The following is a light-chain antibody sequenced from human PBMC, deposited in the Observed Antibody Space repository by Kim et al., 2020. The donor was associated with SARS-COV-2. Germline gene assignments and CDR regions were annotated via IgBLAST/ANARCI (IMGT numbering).Light chain of an antibody. CDR2: EVN. J-gene: IGLJ2*01. Sequence: QSALTQPPSASGSPGQSVTISCTGTSSDVGGYNYVSWYQQHPGKAPKLMIYEVNKRPSGVPDRFSGSKSGNTASLTVSGLQAEDEAVYYCSSYAGNNNLLFGGGTQLTVL. V-gene: IGLV2-8*01. CDR1: SSDVGGYNY. CDR3: SSYAGNNNLL.